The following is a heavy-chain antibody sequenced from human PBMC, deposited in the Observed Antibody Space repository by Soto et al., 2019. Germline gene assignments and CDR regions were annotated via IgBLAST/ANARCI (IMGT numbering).Heavy chain of an antibody. CDR2: IYYSGST. CDR3: ARDCGDYSFFFDF. Sequence: PSETLSLTCAVSGGSISSYYWCWIRQPPGKGLEWIGYIYYSGSTNYNPSLKSRVTISVDTCKNQFSLTLRSVTAADSAVYYCARDCGDYSFFFDFWGQGALVTVSS. D-gene: IGHD2-21*02. CDR1: GGSISSYY. V-gene: IGHV4-59*01. J-gene: IGHJ4*02.